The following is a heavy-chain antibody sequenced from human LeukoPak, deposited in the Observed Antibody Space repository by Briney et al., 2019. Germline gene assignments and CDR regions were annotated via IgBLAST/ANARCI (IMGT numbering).Heavy chain of an antibody. V-gene: IGHV3-23*01. Sequence: PGGSLRLSCAASGFTFSNYGMNWVRQAPGKGLEWVSGISPSGATYYADSVKGRFTISRDNSRNTVSLQMNSLRAEDTAVYYCAREVAYCGGDCSGGWFDPWGQGTLVTVSS. CDR1: GFTFSNYG. CDR3: AREVAYCGGDCSGGWFDP. J-gene: IGHJ5*02. CDR2: ISPSGAT. D-gene: IGHD2-21*02.